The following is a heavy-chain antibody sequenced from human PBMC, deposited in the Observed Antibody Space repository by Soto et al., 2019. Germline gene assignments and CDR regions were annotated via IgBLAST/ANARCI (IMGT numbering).Heavy chain of an antibody. V-gene: IGHV3-48*01. Sequence: GGSLRLACAASGFTFSTYSTNWVRQAPGKGLEWVSYISTTGSTIYYADSVKGRFTISRDNAKNSLYLQMTSLRAEDTAVYYCARYKGYCSGGSCYYYYYMDVWGKGTTVTVSS. CDR2: ISTTGSTI. CDR1: GFTFSTYS. CDR3: ARYKGYCSGGSCYYYYYMDV. J-gene: IGHJ6*03. D-gene: IGHD2-15*01.